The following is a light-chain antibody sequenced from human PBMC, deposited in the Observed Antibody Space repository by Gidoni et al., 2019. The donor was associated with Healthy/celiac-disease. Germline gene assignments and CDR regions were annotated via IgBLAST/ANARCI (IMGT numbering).Light chain of an antibody. CDR2: GAS. V-gene: IGKV3-15*01. CDR3: QQYNNWPLFT. CDR1: QSVSSN. J-gene: IGKJ5*01. Sequence: EIVMTQSPATLSVAPGERATLSCRPSQSVSSNLAWYQQKPGQAPRLLIYGASTRATGIPARFSGSGSGSVFTLTICSLQSEDFAVYYCQQYNNWPLFTFGQGTRLEIK.